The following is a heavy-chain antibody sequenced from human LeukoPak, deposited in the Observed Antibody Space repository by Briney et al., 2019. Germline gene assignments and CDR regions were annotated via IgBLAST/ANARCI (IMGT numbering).Heavy chain of an antibody. CDR3: ARADYGGNSAAFNI. J-gene: IGHJ3*02. V-gene: IGHV4-59*01. Sequence: SETLSLTCTVSGASISSYYWSWVRQPPGKGLEWIGYIHHSGTTNYNPSLTSRVTVSLDTSKNQFSLKVRSVTAADTAVYYCARADYGGNSAAFNILGQGTMVTVSS. CDR2: IHHSGTT. D-gene: IGHD4-23*01. CDR1: GASISSYY.